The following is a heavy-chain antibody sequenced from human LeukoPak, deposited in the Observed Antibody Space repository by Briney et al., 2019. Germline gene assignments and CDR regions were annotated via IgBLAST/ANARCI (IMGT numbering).Heavy chain of an antibody. CDR3: ARSHDFWSGSDNWFDP. Sequence: SQTLSLTCTVSGGSISSGFYYWCWIRQPAGEGLEWIGRIYTNGSTNYTPFLKSRVTISIDTSKNQFSLKLSSVTAADTAVYYCARSHDFWSGSDNWFDPCGQGTLVTVSS. CDR1: GGSISSGFYY. J-gene: IGHJ5*02. CDR2: IYTNGST. V-gene: IGHV4-61*02. D-gene: IGHD3-3*01.